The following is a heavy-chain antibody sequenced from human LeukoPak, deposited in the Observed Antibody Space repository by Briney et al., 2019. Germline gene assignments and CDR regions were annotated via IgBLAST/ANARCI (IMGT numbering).Heavy chain of an antibody. D-gene: IGHD6-25*01. CDR1: GGIITNYA. CDR2: IIPIFGTS. Sequence: SVKVSCKTSGGIITNYAISWVRQAPGQGREGVGVIIPIFGTSNYAQKFQGRVTITADKSTNTAYMELSSLRSEDTAVYYCARVAADIPRWYFDLWGRGTPVTVSS. J-gene: IGHJ2*01. CDR3: ARVAADIPRWYFDL. V-gene: IGHV1-69*06.